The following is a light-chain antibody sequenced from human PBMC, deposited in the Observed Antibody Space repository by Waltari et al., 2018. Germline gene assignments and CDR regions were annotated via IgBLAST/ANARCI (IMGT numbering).Light chain of an antibody. CDR1: SSDIGGYNY. V-gene: IGLV2-8*01. Sequence: QSALTQPPSASGSPGQSVTISCTGTSSDIGGYNYVSWYQQHPGKAPRLMIYEVNNRPSGVPDRVSGSKAGNTASLTVAGLQDEDEADYFCSSYAGSTWVVFGGGTKLTVL. CDR3: SSYAGSTWVV. J-gene: IGLJ2*01. CDR2: EVN.